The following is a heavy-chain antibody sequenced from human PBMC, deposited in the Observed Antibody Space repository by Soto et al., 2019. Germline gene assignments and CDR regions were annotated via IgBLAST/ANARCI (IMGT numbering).Heavy chain of an antibody. Sequence: GGSLRLSCAASGFTFSSYAMHWVRQAPGKGLEWVAVISYDGSNKYYADSVKGRFTISRDNSKNTLYLQMNSLRAEDTAVYYYAREVESGSSQYYYYYYGMDVWGQGTTVTVSS. CDR1: GFTFSSYA. J-gene: IGHJ6*02. D-gene: IGHD1-26*01. V-gene: IGHV3-30-3*01. CDR2: ISYDGSNK. CDR3: AREVESGSSQYYYYYYGMDV.